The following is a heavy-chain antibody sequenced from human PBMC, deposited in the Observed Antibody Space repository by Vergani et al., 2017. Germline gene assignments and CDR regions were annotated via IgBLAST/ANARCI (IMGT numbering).Heavy chain of an antibody. V-gene: IGHV3-33*06. Sequence: QVQLVESGGGVVQPGRSLRLSCAASGFTFSSYGMHWVRQAPGKGLEWVAVTWYDGSNKYYADSVKGRFTISSDNSKNTLYLQMNSLRAEDTAVYYCAKVRELDVWGQGTTVTVSS. D-gene: IGHD1-26*01. CDR3: AKVRELDV. J-gene: IGHJ6*02. CDR2: TWYDGSNK. CDR1: GFTFSSYG.